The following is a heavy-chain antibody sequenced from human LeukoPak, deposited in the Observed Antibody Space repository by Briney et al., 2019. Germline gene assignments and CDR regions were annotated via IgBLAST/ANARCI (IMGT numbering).Heavy chain of an antibody. V-gene: IGHV4-59*01. J-gene: IGHJ3*02. Sequence: SETLSLTCTVSGGSISSYYWSWIRQPPGKGLEWIGYIYYSGSTNYNPSLKRRVTISVDTSKNQVSLKLSSVTAADTAVYYCARRVGQWLGPTAFDNWGQGTMVPVSS. CDR2: IYYSGST. D-gene: IGHD6-19*01. CDR3: ARRVGQWLGPTAFDN. CDR1: GGSISSYY.